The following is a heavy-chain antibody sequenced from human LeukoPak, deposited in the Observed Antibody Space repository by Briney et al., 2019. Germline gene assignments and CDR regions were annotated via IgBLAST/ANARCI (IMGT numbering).Heavy chain of an antibody. V-gene: IGHV1-69*06. J-gene: IGHJ4*02. Sequence: SVKASCKASGGTFSSYAISWVRQAPGQGLEWIGRIIPIFGTANYAQKFQGRVTITADKSTSTAYMELSSLRSEDTAVYYCARAAGHCSGGSCYHFDYWGQGTLVTVSS. CDR3: ARAAGHCSGGSCYHFDY. D-gene: IGHD2-15*01. CDR2: IIPIFGTA. CDR1: GGTFSSYA.